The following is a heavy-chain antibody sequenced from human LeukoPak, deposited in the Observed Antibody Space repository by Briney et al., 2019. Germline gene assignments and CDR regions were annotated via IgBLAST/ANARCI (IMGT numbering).Heavy chain of an antibody. CDR3: ARAQAEKTYYYDSSGYDNPAGFDY. D-gene: IGHD3-22*01. J-gene: IGHJ4*02. CDR1: GGSFSGYY. V-gene: IGHV4-34*01. Sequence: PSETLSLTCAVYGGSFSGYYWSWIRQPPGKGLEWIGEINNSGSTNYNPSLKSRVTISVDPSKNQFSLKLSSVTAADTAVYYCARAQAEKTYYYDSSGYDNPAGFDYWGQGTLVTVSS. CDR2: INNSGST.